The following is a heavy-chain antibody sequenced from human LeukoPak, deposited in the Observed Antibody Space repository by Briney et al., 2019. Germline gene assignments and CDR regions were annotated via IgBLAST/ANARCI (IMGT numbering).Heavy chain of an antibody. D-gene: IGHD1-1*01. Sequence: SVKVSCKASGGTFSSYAISWVRQAPGQGLEWMGGIIPIFGTANYAQKLQGRVTITADKSTSTAYMELSSLRSEDTAVYYCARTAVPRNYYYMDVWGKGTTVTVSS. CDR2: IIPIFGTA. V-gene: IGHV1-69*06. CDR3: ARTAVPRNYYYMDV. CDR1: GGTFSSYA. J-gene: IGHJ6*03.